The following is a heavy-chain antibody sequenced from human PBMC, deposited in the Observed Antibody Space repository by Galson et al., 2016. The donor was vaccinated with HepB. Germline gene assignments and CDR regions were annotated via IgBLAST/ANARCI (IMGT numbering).Heavy chain of an antibody. V-gene: IGHV3-30-3*01. CDR1: GFTFSIYT. J-gene: IGHJ4*02. CDR2: ISSVGSSP. Sequence: SLRLSCAASGFTFSIYTMHWVRQAPGKGLEWVAVISSVGSSPSYADSVKGRFTISRANSKNTLYLQMNGLRTEDTAVFYCARDPNFGDYEGAFDSWGQGTLVTVSS. D-gene: IGHD4-17*01. CDR3: ARDPNFGDYEGAFDS.